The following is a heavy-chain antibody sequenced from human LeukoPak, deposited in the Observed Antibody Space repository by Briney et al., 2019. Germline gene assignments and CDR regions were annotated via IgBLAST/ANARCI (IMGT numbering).Heavy chain of an antibody. J-gene: IGHJ4*02. V-gene: IGHV4-4*07. D-gene: IGHD3-22*01. CDR1: GGSISSYY. CDR3: ARDSVHYYDSSGYSYYFDY. Sequence: SETLSLTCTVSGGSISSYYWSWIRQPAGKGLEWIGRIYTSGSTNYNPSLKSRVTISVDKSKNQFSLKLSSVTAADTAVYYCARDSVHYYDSSGYSYYFDYWGQGTLVTVSS. CDR2: IYTSGST.